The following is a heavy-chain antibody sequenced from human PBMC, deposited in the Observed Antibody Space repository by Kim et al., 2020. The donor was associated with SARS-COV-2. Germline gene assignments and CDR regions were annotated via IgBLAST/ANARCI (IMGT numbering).Heavy chain of an antibody. D-gene: IGHD5-18*01. V-gene: IGHV1-3*01. CDR2: INAGNGNT. CDR1: GYTFTSYA. Sequence: ASVKVSCKASGYTFTSYAMHWVRQAPGQRLEWMGWINAGNGNTKYSQKFQGRVTITRDTSASTAYMELSSLRSEDTAVYYCASRAGAMASLVFWGQGTLVNVSS. CDR3: ASRAGAMASLVF. J-gene: IGHJ4*02.